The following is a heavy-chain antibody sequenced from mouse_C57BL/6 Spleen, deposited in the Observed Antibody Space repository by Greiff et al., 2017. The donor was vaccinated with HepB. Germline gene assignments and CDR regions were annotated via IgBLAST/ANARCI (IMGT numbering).Heavy chain of an antibody. V-gene: IGHV1-55*01. CDR3: ATCGNDGSWFAY. Sequence: QVQLQQPGAELVKPGASVKMSCKASGYTFTSYWITWVKQRPGQGLEWIGDIYPVSGSTNYNEKFKSKATLTVDTSSSTAYMQLSSLTSEDSAVYYCATCGNDGSWFAYWGQGTLVTVSA. J-gene: IGHJ3*01. D-gene: IGHD2-3*01. CDR2: IYPVSGST. CDR1: GYTFTSYW.